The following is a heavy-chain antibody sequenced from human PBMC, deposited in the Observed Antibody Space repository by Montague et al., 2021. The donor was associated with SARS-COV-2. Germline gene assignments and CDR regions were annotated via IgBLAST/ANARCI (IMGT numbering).Heavy chain of an antibody. CDR2: IYYSGST. J-gene: IGHJ2*01. Sequence: SETLSLTCTVSGGSISSYYWSRIRQPPGKGLEWIGYIYYSGSTNYNPSLKSRVTISVDTSKNQFSLKLSSVTAADTAVYYCARGPQEYRITMIVVDYWYFDLWGRGTLVTVSS. V-gene: IGHV4-59*01. CDR3: ARGPQEYRITMIVVDYWYFDL. D-gene: IGHD3-22*01. CDR1: GGSISSYY.